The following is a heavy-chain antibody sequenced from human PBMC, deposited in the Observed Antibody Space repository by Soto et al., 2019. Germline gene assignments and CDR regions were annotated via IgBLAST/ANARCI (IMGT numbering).Heavy chain of an antibody. CDR3: ARGIGYCTNGVCYTVHRPPRAPRRFDP. J-gene: IGHJ5*02. D-gene: IGHD2-8*01. CDR1: GYTFTSYD. Sequence: AALQVSCKSPGYTFTSYDINCVRQATGQGLELMGCMNPKSGNTGYAQKFQGRVTMTRNTSISTAYMELSSLRSEDTAVYYCARGIGYCTNGVCYTVHRPPRAPRRFDPWGQGTLVTGSS. V-gene: IGHV1-8*01. CDR2: MNPKSGNT.